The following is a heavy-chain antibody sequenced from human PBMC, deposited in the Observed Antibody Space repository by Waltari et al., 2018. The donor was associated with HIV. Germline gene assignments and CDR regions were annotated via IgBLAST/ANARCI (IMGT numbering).Heavy chain of an antibody. Sequence: EVQLVESGGGLVQPGGSLRLSCAASGFTVSSYSMNWFRQAPGKGLEWVSYISSSSSTIYYADSVKGRFTISRDNAKNSLYLQMNSLRAEDTAVYYCARAVPLDFWSGYNPFYYWGQGTLVTVSS. CDR3: ARAVPLDFWSGYNPFYY. D-gene: IGHD3-3*01. V-gene: IGHV3-48*01. CDR2: ISSSSSTI. J-gene: IGHJ4*02. CDR1: GFTVSSYS.